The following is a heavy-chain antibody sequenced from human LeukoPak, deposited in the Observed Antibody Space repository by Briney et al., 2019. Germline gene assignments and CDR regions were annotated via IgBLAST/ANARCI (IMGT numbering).Heavy chain of an antibody. Sequence: PSETLSLTCTVSGGSISSSNVYWGWIRQSPGKGLEWIGYIYYSGSTNYNPSLKSRVTISVDTSKSQFSLKLSSVTAADTAVYYCAREDPYGSGSYYDYWGQGTLVTVSS. CDR2: IYYSGST. CDR1: GGSISSSNVY. J-gene: IGHJ4*02. CDR3: AREDPYGSGSYYDY. D-gene: IGHD3-10*01. V-gene: IGHV4-61*01.